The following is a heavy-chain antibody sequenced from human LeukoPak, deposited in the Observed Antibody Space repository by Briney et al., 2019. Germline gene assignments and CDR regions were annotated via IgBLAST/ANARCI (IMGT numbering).Heavy chain of an antibody. J-gene: IGHJ4*02. CDR1: GFTFSSYG. CDR3: ARPTYSGSYYWFDY. CDR2: IWYDGSNK. V-gene: IGHV3-33*01. Sequence: TGRSLRLSCAASGFTFSSYGMHWVRQAPGKGLEWVAVIWYDGSNKYYADSVKGRFTISRDNSKNTLYPQMNSLRAEDTAVYYCARPTYSGSYYWFDYWGQGTLVTVSS. D-gene: IGHD1-26*01.